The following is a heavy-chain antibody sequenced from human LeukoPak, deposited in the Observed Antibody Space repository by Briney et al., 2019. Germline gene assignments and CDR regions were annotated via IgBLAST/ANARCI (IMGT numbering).Heavy chain of an antibody. V-gene: IGHV1-24*01. J-gene: IGHJ4*02. CDR1: GYTLTELS. CDR3: ATDPIRRDGYPSDY. Sequence: ASVKVSCKVSGYTLTELSMHWVRQAPGKGLEWMGGFDPEDGETIYAQKFQGRVTMTEDTSTDTAYMELSSLRSEDTAVYYCATDPIRRDGYPSDYWGQGTLVTASS. D-gene: IGHD5-24*01. CDR2: FDPEDGET.